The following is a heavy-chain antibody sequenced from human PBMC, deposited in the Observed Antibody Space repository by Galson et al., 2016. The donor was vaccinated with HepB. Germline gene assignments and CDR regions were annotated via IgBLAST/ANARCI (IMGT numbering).Heavy chain of an antibody. CDR3: ARGGLVRGAHGGSFDS. Sequence: CAISGDSVSSTSAGWSWVRQSPSRGFEWLGRTFYRSKWYYDYAISVRSRITINPDTSKNQFSLQLISVTPEDTAVYYCARGGLVRGAHGGSFDSWGQGTLVTVSS. V-gene: IGHV6-1*01. J-gene: IGHJ4*01. CDR2: TFYRSKWYY. D-gene: IGHD3-10*01. CDR1: GDSVSSTSAG.